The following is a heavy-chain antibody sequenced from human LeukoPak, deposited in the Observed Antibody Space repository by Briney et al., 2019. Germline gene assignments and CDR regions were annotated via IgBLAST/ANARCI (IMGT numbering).Heavy chain of an antibody. CDR2: ISSSSSTI. V-gene: IGHV3-48*01. J-gene: IGHJ4*02. D-gene: IGHD3-3*01. Sequence: TGGSLRLSCAASGFTFSSYSMNWVRQAPGKGLEWVSYISSSSSTIYYADSVKGRFTISRDNAKNSLYLQMNSLRAEDTAVYYCARADHPTIFGLDYWGQGTLVTVSS. CDR1: GFTFSSYS. CDR3: ARADHPTIFGLDY.